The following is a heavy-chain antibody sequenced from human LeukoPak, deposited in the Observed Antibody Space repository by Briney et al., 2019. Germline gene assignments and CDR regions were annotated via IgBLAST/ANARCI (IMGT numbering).Heavy chain of an antibody. J-gene: IGHJ4*02. CDR2: INWNGGST. V-gene: IGHV3-20*04. CDR3: ANGRSSSGALQHDY. D-gene: IGHD6-19*01. CDR1: GFTFDDYG. Sequence: GGSLRLSCAASGFTFDDYGMSWVRQAPGKGLEWVSGINWNGGSTAYADSVKGRFTISRDNAKNSLYLQMNSLRAEDTALYFCANGRSSSGALQHDYWGQGTLVTVSS.